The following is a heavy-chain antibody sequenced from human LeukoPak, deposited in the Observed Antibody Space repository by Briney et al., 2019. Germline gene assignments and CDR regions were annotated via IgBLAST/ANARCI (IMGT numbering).Heavy chain of an antibody. V-gene: IGHV1-2*02. J-gene: IGHJ4*02. CDR1: GYTFTRYY. CDR3: ARERGGNSPFDS. CDR2: INPNSSVT. D-gene: IGHD4-23*01. Sequence: ASVKVSCKTSGYTFTRYYMHWVRQAPGQGLEWMGWINPNSSVTNYAQRSQGRVTMTRDTSISAAYMELRWLTSDDTAVYYCARERGGNSPFDSWGQGTLVTVSS.